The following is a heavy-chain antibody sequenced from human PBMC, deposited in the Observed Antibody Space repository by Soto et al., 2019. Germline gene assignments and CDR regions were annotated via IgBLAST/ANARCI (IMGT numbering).Heavy chain of an antibody. J-gene: IGHJ6*02. CDR1: GFTFSMYS. CDR2: IPQDGVDG. D-gene: IGHD2-21*02. CDR3: ARDHLILPAHDFFYGSDV. V-gene: IGHV3-7*03. Sequence: DVKLVESVGGLVQPGDSLRLSCEVSGFTFSMYSMSWVRQRPGTGLELVAKIPQDGVDGHYADSVKGRFTISRDNGKNSLYLQLNNLRAEDTAVYYCARDHLILPAHDFFYGSDVWGRGATVTVSS.